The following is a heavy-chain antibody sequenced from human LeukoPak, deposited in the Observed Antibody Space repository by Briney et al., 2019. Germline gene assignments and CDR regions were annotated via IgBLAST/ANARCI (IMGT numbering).Heavy chain of an antibody. J-gene: IGHJ5*02. D-gene: IGHD3-10*01. V-gene: IGHV4-59*01. CDR2: IYYSGDT. CDR1: DGAIAGYS. CDR3: VRGPYGSGISNWFDP. Sequence: KTSETLSLTCTVSDGAIAGYSWSWIRQPPGKGLERIGYIYYSGDTNYNPSLQSRVTVSVDTSKNQFSLKLTSVTAADTAVYYCVRGPYGSGISNWFDPWGQGTLVTVSS.